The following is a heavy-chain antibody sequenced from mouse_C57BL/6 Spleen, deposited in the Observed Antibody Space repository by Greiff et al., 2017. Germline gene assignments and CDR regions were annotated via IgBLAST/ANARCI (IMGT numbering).Heavy chain of an antibody. V-gene: IGHV1-85*01. Sequence: VQLQQSGPELVKPGASVKLSCKASGYTFTSYDINWVKQRPGQGLEWIGWIYPRDGSTKYNEKFKGKATLTVDTSSSTADMELHSLTSEDSAVYFCARGDYYGSSPYAMDYWGQGTSVTVSS. CDR2: IYPRDGST. CDR1: GYTFTSYD. CDR3: ARGDYYGSSPYAMDY. D-gene: IGHD1-1*01. J-gene: IGHJ4*01.